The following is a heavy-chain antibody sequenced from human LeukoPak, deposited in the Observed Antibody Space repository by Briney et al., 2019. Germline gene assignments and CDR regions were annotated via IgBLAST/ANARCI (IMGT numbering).Heavy chain of an antibody. J-gene: IGHJ4*02. CDR1: GGTFSSYG. Sequence: SVKVSCKASGGTFSSYGISWVRQAPGQGLEWMGRIIPIFGIANYAQKFQGRVTITADKSTSTAYMELSSLRSEDTAVYYCARGETGGAFDYWGQGTLVTVSS. CDR2: IIPIFGIA. CDR3: ARGETGGAFDY. D-gene: IGHD3-16*01. V-gene: IGHV1-69*04.